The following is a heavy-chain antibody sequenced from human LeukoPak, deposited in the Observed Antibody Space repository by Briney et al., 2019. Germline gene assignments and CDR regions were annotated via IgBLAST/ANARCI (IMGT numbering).Heavy chain of an antibody. Sequence: SENLSLTCTVSGGSISSYYWSWIRQPAGKGLEWIGRIYTSGSTNYNPSLKSRVTMSVDTSKNQFSLKLSSVTAADTAVYYCARDWLNYYDSSGYVDGMDVWGQGTTVTVSS. D-gene: IGHD3-22*01. CDR2: IYTSGST. J-gene: IGHJ6*02. CDR3: ARDWLNYYDSSGYVDGMDV. V-gene: IGHV4-4*07. CDR1: GGSISSYY.